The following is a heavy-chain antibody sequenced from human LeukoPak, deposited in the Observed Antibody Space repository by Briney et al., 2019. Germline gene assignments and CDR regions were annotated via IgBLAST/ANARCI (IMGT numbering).Heavy chain of an antibody. D-gene: IGHD6-19*01. CDR2: ISSSSSYK. CDR3: ARPGGRLARSPFDY. CDR1: GFTFSSYT. Sequence: GGSLRLSCAASGFTFSSYTMSWVRQAPGRGLEWVSSISSSSSYKYYADSVKGRFTISRDNAKNSLYLQMNSLRAEDTAVYYCARPGGRLARSPFDYWGQGTLVTVSS. V-gene: IGHV3-21*01. J-gene: IGHJ4*02.